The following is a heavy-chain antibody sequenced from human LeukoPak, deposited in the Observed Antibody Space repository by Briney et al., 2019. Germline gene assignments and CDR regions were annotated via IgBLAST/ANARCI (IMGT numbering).Heavy chain of an antibody. D-gene: IGHD1-26*01. CDR1: GFTFSSYG. V-gene: IGHV3-30*02. CDR3: AKDIVGATKAFDI. CDR2: IRYDGSNK. J-gene: IGHJ3*02. Sequence: GGSLRLSCAASGFTFSSYGMHWVRQAPGKGLEWVAFIRYDGSNKYYADSVKGRFTISRDNSKNTLYLQMNSLRAEDTAVYYCAKDIVGATKAFDIWGQGTMVTVSS.